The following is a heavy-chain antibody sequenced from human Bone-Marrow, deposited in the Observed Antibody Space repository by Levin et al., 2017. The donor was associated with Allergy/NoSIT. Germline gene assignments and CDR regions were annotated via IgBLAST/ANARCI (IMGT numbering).Heavy chain of an antibody. CDR1: GGSTTSNNW. Sequence: SETLSLTCAITGGSTTSNNWWSWVRQPPGKGLEWLGEIYHVGGTNYKPSLEGRITISVDNSNNQVFLRLRSLTAADTAIYYCAREAGEATFKGFDYWGQGILVTVSS. V-gene: IGHV4-4*02. CDR3: AREAGEATFKGFDY. CDR2: IYHVGGT. J-gene: IGHJ4*02. D-gene: IGHD2/OR15-2a*01.